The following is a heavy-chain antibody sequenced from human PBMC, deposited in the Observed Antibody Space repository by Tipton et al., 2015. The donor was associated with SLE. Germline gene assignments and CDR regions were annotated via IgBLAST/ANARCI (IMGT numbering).Heavy chain of an antibody. Sequence: TLSLTCTVSGGSLSSYYWSWIRQSPEKGLEWIGYLSYSGSTNYNPSLESRVTISVDTSKNQFSLKLSSVTAADTAVYYCATRGYYDSSFDYWGQGTLVTVSS. CDR1: GGSLSSYY. CDR2: LSYSGST. D-gene: IGHD3-16*01. J-gene: IGHJ4*02. CDR3: ATRGYYDSSFDY. V-gene: IGHV4-59*08.